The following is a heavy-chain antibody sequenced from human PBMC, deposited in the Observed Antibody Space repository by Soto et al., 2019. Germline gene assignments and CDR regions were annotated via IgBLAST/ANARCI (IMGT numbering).Heavy chain of an antibody. V-gene: IGHV3-30*18. J-gene: IGHJ4*02. CDR2: ISYDGSNK. CDR3: AKDGSSSFPTFDY. D-gene: IGHD6-13*01. Sequence: QVQLVESGGGVVQPGRSLRLSCAASGFTFSSYGMHWVRQAPGKGLEWVAVISYDGSNKYYADSVKGRFPISRDNSKNTLYLQMNSLRAEDTAVYYCAKDGSSSFPTFDYWGQGTLVTVSS. CDR1: GFTFSSYG.